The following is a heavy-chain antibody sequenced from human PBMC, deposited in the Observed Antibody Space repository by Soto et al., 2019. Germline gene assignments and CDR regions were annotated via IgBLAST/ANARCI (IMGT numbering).Heavy chain of an antibody. D-gene: IGHD4-17*01. CDR2: IIPIFGTA. J-gene: IGHJ6*02. Sequence: SVKVSCKASGGTFSSYAISWVRQAPGQGLEWMGGIIPIFGTANYAQKFQGRVTITADESTSTAYMELSSLRSEDTAVYYCATRPMTTVSRHYYYGMDVWGQGTTVTVSS. CDR1: GGTFSSYA. V-gene: IGHV1-69*13. CDR3: ATRPMTTVSRHYYYGMDV.